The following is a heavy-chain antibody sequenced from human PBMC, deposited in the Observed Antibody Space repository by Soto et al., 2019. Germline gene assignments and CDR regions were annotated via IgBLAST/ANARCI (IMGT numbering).Heavy chain of an antibody. V-gene: IGHV4-34*01. CDR3: ARTARGTMIPYGMDV. D-gene: IGHD3-22*01. J-gene: IGHJ6*02. Sequence: TSETLSLTCAVYGGSFSGYYWSWIRQPPGKGLEWIGEINHSGSTNYNPSLKSRVTISVDTSKNQFSLKLSSVTAADTAVYYCARTARGTMIPYGMDVWGQGTTVTVS. CDR2: INHSGST. CDR1: GGSFSGYY.